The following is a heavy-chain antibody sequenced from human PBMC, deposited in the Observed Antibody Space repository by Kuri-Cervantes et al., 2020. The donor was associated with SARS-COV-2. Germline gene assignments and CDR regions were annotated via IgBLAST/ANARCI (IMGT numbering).Heavy chain of an antibody. CDR1: GGSFSGYY. J-gene: IGHJ4*02. CDR2: INHSGST. V-gene: IGHV4-34*01. CDR3: AVIDSSGYYYLDY. D-gene: IGHD3-22*01. Sequence: SETLSLTCAVYGGSFSGYYWSWIRQPPGKGLEWIGEINHSGSTNYNPSLKSRVTISVDTSKNQFSLKLSSVTAADTAVYYRAVIDSSGYYYLDYWGQGTLVTVSS.